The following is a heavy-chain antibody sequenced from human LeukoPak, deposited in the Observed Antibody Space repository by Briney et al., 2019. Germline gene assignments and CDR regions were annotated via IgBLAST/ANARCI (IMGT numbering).Heavy chain of an antibody. CDR3: ARGRGYSYGYLVARYFDL. CDR1: GGSISSGSYY. Sequence: SETLSLTCTVSGGSISSGSYYWSWIRQPAGKGLEWIGRIYTSGSTNYNPSLKSRVTISVDTSKNQFSLKLSSVTAADTAVYYCARGRGYSYGYLVARYFDLWGRGTLVTVSS. CDR2: IYTSGST. J-gene: IGHJ2*01. V-gene: IGHV4-61*02. D-gene: IGHD5-18*01.